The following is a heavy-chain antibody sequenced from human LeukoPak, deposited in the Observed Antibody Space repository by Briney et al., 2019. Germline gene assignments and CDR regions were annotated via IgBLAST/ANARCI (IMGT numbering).Heavy chain of an antibody. CDR2: LSNTGST. CDR3: AGSYHYYMDV. V-gene: IGHV4-59*01. Sequence: SETLSLTCTGPGGSISNYYWSCIRQPPGKGLEWIGHLSNTGSTNYNPSLKSRVTISEDTSKKQSSRKLSSVTAADTAVYYCAGSYHYYMDVWGKGATVTVSS. J-gene: IGHJ6*03. CDR1: GGSISNYY.